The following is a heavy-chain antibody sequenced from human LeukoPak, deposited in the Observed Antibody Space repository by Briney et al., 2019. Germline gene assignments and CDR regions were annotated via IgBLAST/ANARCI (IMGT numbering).Heavy chain of an antibody. D-gene: IGHD3-16*01. V-gene: IGHV6-1*01. CDR2: TYYRSKWLV. J-gene: IGHJ4*02. CDR3: TRLYDTNSFDY. Sequence: SQTLSLTCAISGDSVSGSSVAWNWIRQSPSRGLEWLGRTYYRSKWLVDYAESLKGRITISADTSKNQLSLQLHSVTPEDTAIHYCTRLYDTNSFDYWGQGTLVTVSS. CDR1: GDSVSGSSVA.